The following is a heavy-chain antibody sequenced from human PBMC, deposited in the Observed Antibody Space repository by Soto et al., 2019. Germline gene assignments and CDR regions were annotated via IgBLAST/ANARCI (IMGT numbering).Heavy chain of an antibody. CDR3: ARDLGYYGMDV. J-gene: IGHJ6*02. Sequence: SETLSLTCTVSGGTISSGDYYWSWIRQPPGKGLEWIGYIYYSGSTYYNPSLKSRVTISVDTSKNQFSLKLSSVTAADTAVYYCARDLGYYGMDVWGQGTTVTVSS. CDR1: GGTISSGDYY. V-gene: IGHV4-30-4*01. CDR2: IYYSGST.